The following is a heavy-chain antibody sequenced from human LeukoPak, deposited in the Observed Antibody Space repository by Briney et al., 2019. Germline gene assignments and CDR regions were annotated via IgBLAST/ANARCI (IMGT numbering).Heavy chain of an antibody. CDR2: IYYSGST. D-gene: IGHD1-26*01. CDR1: GGSISSYY. J-gene: IGHJ4*02. Sequence: SETLSLTCTVSGGSISSYYWSWIRQPPGKGLEWIGYIYYSGSTNYNPSLKSRVTISVDTSKNQFTLKLSSVTAADTAVYYCARDGGSGTTWGQGTLVTVSS. V-gene: IGHV4-59*01. CDR3: ARDGGSGTT.